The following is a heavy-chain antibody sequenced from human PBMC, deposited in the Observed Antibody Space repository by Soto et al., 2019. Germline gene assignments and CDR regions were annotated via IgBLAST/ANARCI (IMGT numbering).Heavy chain of an antibody. V-gene: IGHV3-23*01. J-gene: IGHJ6*03. Sequence: GGSLRLSCAASGFTFSSYAMSWVRQAPGKGLEWVSAISGSGGSTYYADSVKGRFTISRDNSKNTLYLQMNSLRAEDTAVYYCAKDRVVVVPAARRNYYYYYMDVWGKGTTVTVSS. CDR2: ISGSGGST. D-gene: IGHD2-2*01. CDR3: AKDRVVVVPAARRNYYYYYMDV. CDR1: GFTFSSYA.